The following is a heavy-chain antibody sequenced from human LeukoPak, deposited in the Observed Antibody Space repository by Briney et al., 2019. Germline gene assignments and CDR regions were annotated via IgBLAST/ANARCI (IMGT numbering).Heavy chain of an antibody. V-gene: IGHV4-59*08. CDR1: GGSISGYY. CDR2: IHHSGTT. J-gene: IGHJ4*02. D-gene: IGHD6-13*01. Sequence: TTSETLSLTCTVSGGSISGYYWSWLRQPPGKGLEWIAYIHHSGTTNYNPSLKSRVTISTDTSKNQLSLKLTFVTAADTAVYYCARHGQRFSSSFDYWGQGSLVTVSS. CDR3: ARHGQRFSSSFDY.